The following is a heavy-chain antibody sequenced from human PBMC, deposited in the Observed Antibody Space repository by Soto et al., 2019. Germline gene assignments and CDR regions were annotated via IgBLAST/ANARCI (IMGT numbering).Heavy chain of an antibody. D-gene: IGHD3-10*01. CDR1: GFTFSSYS. V-gene: IGHV3-21*03. Sequence: EVQLVESGGGLVKPGGSLRLSCAASGFTFSSYSMNWVRQAPGKGLEWVSSINYKSHIDYADSVKGRFTISRDNAKNSLYLQKYSLRAEDTAVYFCARDLIYAGYYYYMDVWGIGTTVTVSS. CDR2: INYKSHI. J-gene: IGHJ6*03. CDR3: ARDLIYAGYYYYMDV.